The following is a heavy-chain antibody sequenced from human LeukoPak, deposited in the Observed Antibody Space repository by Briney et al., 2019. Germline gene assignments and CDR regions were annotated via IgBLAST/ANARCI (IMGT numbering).Heavy chain of an antibody. J-gene: IGHJ4*02. CDR3: VREARGYHYTYFDY. CDR2: IASGFHT. V-gene: IGHV3-13*01. D-gene: IGHD5-18*01. CDR1: GFTLGSHD. Sequence: GGSLRLSCTASGFTLGSHDMHWVRQARGEGLEWVAAIASGFHTFYAGSVKGRFTVSREDAKNSLYLQMNSLRVGDTAVYYCVREARGYHYTYFDYWGQGTPVTVSS.